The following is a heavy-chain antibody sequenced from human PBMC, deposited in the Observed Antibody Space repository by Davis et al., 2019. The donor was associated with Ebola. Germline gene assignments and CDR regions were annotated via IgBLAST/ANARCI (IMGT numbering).Heavy chain of an antibody. Sequence: ASVKVSCKASGYTFTSYYMHWVRQAPGQGLEWMGWISAYNGNTNYAQKLQGIVTMTTDTSTSTAYMELRSLRSEDTAVYYCARASPLAAAGTFDPWGQGTLVTVSS. CDR2: ISAYNGNT. CDR3: ARASPLAAAGTFDP. CDR1: GYTFTSYY. J-gene: IGHJ5*02. V-gene: IGHV1-18*04. D-gene: IGHD6-13*01.